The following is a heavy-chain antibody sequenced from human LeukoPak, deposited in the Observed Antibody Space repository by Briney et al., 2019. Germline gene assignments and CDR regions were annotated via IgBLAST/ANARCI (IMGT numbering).Heavy chain of an antibody. V-gene: IGHV3-15*01. Sequence: PGGSLRLSCAASGFTFSNAWMSWVRQAPGKGLEWVGRIKSKTDGGTTDYAAPVKGRFTISRDDSKNTLYLQMNSLKTEDTAVYYCTTDGLYSGSFESHWGQGTLVTVSS. CDR3: TTDGLYSGSFESH. D-gene: IGHD1-26*01. J-gene: IGHJ4*02. CDR2: IKSKTDGGTT. CDR1: GFTFSNAW.